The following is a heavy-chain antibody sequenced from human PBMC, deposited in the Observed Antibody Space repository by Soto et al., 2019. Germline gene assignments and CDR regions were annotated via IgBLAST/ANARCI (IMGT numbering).Heavy chain of an antibody. CDR2: INTDGSTT. Sequence: EVQLVESGGGLVQPGGSLRLSCAASEFTFNNYWMHWVRQVPGKGLEWVSRINTDGSTTNYADSVMGRFTISRDNADNTVSPQMNSLRAEDTAVYYCARGIDLKYGLDVGGQGATFTVSS. CDR3: ARGIDLKYGLDV. J-gene: IGHJ6*02. CDR1: EFTFNNYW. D-gene: IGHD2-21*01. V-gene: IGHV3-74*01.